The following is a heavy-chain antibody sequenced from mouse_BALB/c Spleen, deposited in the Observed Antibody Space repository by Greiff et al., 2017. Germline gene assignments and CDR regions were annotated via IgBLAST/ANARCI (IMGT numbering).Heavy chain of an antibody. CDR2: IYPGNSDT. J-gene: IGHJ2*01. Sequence: VQLQQSGTVLARPGASVKMSCKASGYSFTSYWMHWVKQRPGQGLEWIGAIYPGNSDTSYNQKFKGKAKLTAVTSASTAYMELSSLTNEDSAVYYCTGYCNYLYYFDYWGQGTTLTVSS. CDR1: GYSFTSYW. V-gene: IGHV1-5*01. CDR3: TGYCNYLYYFDY. D-gene: IGHD2-10*02.